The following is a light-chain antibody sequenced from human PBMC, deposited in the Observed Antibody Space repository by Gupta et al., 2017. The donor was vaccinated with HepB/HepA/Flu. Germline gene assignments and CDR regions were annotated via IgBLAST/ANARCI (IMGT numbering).Light chain of an antibody. J-gene: IGKJ2*01. CDR1: QSIATY. Sequence: IQMTQSPSSLSASVGDRVTITCRASQSIATYLNWYQQRPGKAPKVLIYAASSLQTGVPSRFRGSGSGTDFTLTISRLHPEDFATYYCQQSDSTLYTFGQGTKLEIK. CDR2: AAS. V-gene: IGKV1-39*01. CDR3: QQSDSTLYT.